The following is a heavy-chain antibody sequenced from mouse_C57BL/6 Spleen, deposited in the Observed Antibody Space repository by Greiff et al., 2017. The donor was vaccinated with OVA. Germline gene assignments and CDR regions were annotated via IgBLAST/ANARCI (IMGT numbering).Heavy chain of an antibody. CDR2: ISSGGCYT. D-gene: IGHD4-1*01. CDR3: ARLPELSRGAMDY. Sequence: EVKLVESGGDLVKPGGSLKLACAASGFTFSSYGMSWVRQTPDTRLEWVATISSGGCYTYYPDSVKGRFTISRDNAKNTLYLQRSRLKAEATAMYYCARLPELSRGAMDYWGQGTSVTVSS. J-gene: IGHJ4*01. V-gene: IGHV5-6*01. CDR1: GFTFSSYG.